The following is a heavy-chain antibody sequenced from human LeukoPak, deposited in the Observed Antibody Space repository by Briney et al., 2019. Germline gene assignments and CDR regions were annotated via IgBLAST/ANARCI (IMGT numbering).Heavy chain of an antibody. J-gene: IGHJ3*02. V-gene: IGHV3-30-3*01. CDR1: GFTFSSYA. Sequence: GGSLRLSCAASGFTFSSYAMHWVRQAPGKGLEWVAVISYDGSNKYYADSVKGRFTISRDNSKNTLYLQMNSLRAEDTAVYYCARDKSSSWVPVGAFDIWGQGTMVTVSS. CDR2: ISYDGSNK. D-gene: IGHD6-13*01. CDR3: ARDKSSSWVPVGAFDI.